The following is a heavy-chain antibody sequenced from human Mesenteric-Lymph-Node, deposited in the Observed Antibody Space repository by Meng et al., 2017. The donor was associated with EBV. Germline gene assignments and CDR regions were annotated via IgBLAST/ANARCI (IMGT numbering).Heavy chain of an antibody. D-gene: IGHD5-12*01. Sequence: QSSVVWKKPGASLKVPGQPSCYTLSADSIHAVRPAPGQGPEWVGRINSYSGDTHYAQKFQCRVTVTRDTSIGTAYMELNRLTSDDTAVYYCARVSAYDHDFEYWGQGSLVTVSS. J-gene: IGHJ4*02. CDR3: ARVSAYDHDFEY. V-gene: IGHV1-2*06. CDR1: CYTLSADS. CDR2: INSYSGDT.